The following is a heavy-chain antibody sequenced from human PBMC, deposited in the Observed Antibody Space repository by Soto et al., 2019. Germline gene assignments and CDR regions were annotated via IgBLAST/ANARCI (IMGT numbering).Heavy chain of an antibody. V-gene: IGHV1-8*01. CDR2: MNPYNGNA. J-gene: IGHJ4*02. Sequence: XSVKVSCNSSGYTFITYDIHWVRQATGQGLEWMGWMNPYNGNAGYAQKFQGRVTMTRNTSISTAYMELSSLRSEDTAVYFCARRKERSGPHYFDAWGQGTLVTVSS. D-gene: IGHD6-25*01. CDR1: GYTFITYD. CDR3: ARRKERSGPHYFDA.